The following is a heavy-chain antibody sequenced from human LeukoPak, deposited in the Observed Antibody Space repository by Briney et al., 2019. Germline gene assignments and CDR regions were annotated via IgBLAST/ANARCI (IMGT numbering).Heavy chain of an antibody. CDR1: GGTLSSYA. J-gene: IGHJ4*02. Sequence: ASVKVSCKASGGTLSSYAISWVRQAPGQGLEWMGGIIPIFGTANYTQKFQGRVTITTEESTSTAYMELSSLRSEDTAVYYCARDYYDSSGKDDYWGQGTLVTVSS. V-gene: IGHV1-69*05. CDR2: IIPIFGTA. CDR3: ARDYYDSSGKDDY. D-gene: IGHD3-22*01.